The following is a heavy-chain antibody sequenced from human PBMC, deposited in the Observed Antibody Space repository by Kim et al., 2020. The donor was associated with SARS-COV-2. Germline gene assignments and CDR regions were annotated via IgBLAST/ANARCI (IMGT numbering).Heavy chain of an antibody. D-gene: IGHD2-2*02. J-gene: IGHJ4*02. V-gene: IGHV3-30*01. CDR3: ARGMDAQLLYY. Sequence: NYYAGSVKGRVTITRDNPKNTRYRHMNSLRTYDAAVYYCARGMDAQLLYYWGQGTLVTVSP. CDR2: N.